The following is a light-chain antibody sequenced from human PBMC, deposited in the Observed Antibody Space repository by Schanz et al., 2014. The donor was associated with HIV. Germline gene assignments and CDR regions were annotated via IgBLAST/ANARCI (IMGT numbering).Light chain of an antibody. Sequence: DVHMTQSPSSLSASVGDNVTITCRASQNISTYLNWYQQRPGKAPKLLIYAALNLQSGVPSRFSGSGSGTEFTLTISSLQPEDFATYYCLQHNNYPLTFGGGTKVEIK. CDR2: AAL. V-gene: IGKV1-17*01. CDR3: LQHNNYPLT. J-gene: IGKJ4*01. CDR1: QNISTY.